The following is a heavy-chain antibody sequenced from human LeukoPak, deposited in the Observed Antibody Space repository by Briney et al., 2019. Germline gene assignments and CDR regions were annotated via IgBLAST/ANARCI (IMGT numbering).Heavy chain of an antibody. Sequence: ASVKVSCKASGYTCTSYGISWVRQAPGQGLEWMGWISAYNGNTNYAQKFQGRVTMTTDTSTSTAYMELRSLRSDDTAVYYCARDYTYYYDSSGYYLPAYWGQGTLVTVSS. CDR2: ISAYNGNT. J-gene: IGHJ4*02. D-gene: IGHD3-22*01. CDR1: GYTCTSYG. V-gene: IGHV1-18*01. CDR3: ARDYTYYYDSSGYYLPAY.